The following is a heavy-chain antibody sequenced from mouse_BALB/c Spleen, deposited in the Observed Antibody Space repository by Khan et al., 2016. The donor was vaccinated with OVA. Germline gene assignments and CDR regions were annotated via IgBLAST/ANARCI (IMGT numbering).Heavy chain of an antibody. V-gene: IGHV9-3-1*01. D-gene: IGHD4-1*01. J-gene: IGHJ2*01. CDR3: ASLTGTDY. CDR2: INTYTGEP. Sequence: LVESGPELKKPGETVKISCKASGYTFTNYGMNWVKRAPGKGLKWMGWINTYTGEPTYADDFKGRLAFSLETSASTAYLQINNLKNEDTATYFCASLTGTDYWGQGTTLTVSS. CDR1: GYTFTNYG.